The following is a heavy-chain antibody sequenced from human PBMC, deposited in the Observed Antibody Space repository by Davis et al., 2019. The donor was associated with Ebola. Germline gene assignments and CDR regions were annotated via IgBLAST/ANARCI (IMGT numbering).Heavy chain of an antibody. Sequence: ASVKVSCKASGYTFATYAISWVRQAPGQGLEWMGWISAYNGNTNYAQKLQGRVTMTTDTSTSTAYMELRSLRSDDTAVYYCAIAAAGTVRFDPWGQGTLVTVSS. D-gene: IGHD6-13*01. CDR2: ISAYNGNT. CDR1: GYTFATYA. CDR3: AIAAAGTVRFDP. V-gene: IGHV1-18*04. J-gene: IGHJ5*02.